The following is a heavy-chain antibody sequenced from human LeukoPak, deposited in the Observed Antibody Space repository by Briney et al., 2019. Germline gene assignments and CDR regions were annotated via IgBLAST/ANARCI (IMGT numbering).Heavy chain of an antibody. D-gene: IGHD5-18*01. CDR1: GFMINRDW. Sequence: PGGSLRLSCAASGFMINRDWMSWVRQAPGKGLDWVASIKGDGSMIHYADSVRGRFTISRDIAENSLYLQMTSLRVEDTAVYFCARLSSGVTIFADWGQGALVTVSS. J-gene: IGHJ4*02. CDR2: IKGDGSMI. V-gene: IGHV3-7*01. CDR3: ARLSSGVTIFAD.